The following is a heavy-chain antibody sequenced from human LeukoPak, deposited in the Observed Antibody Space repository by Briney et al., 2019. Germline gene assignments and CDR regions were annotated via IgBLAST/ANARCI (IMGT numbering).Heavy chain of an antibody. CDR2: IHHGGTT. D-gene: IGHD6-13*01. CDR1: GGSITSGNW. CDR3: ARGRVAAATSYYFDY. V-gene: IGHV4-4*02. Sequence: SGTLSLTCAVSGGSITSGNWWTWVRQSPGKGLEWIGEIHHGGTTNYNPSLKSRVTISVDKSKNQFSLKLNSVTAADTAVYYCARGRVAAATSYYFDYWGQGTLVTVSS. J-gene: IGHJ4*02.